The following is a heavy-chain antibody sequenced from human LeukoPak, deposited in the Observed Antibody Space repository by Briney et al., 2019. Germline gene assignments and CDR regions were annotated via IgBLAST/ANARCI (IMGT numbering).Heavy chain of an antibody. CDR2: INPSGGST. Sequence: GASVKVSCKASGYTFTSYCMHWVRQAPGQGLEWMGIINPSGGSTSYAQKFQGRVTMTRDTSTSTVYMELSSLRSEDTAVYYCAIIDVGAPDAFDIWGQGTMVTVSS. V-gene: IGHV1-46*01. J-gene: IGHJ3*02. D-gene: IGHD1-26*01. CDR1: GYTFTSYC. CDR3: AIIDVGAPDAFDI.